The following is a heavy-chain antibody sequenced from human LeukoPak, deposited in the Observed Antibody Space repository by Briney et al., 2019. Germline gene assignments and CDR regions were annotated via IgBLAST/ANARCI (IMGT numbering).Heavy chain of an antibody. V-gene: IGHV3-23*01. J-gene: IGHJ4*02. CDR3: ARDKTTYCNSTSCYRSYFDY. D-gene: IGHD2-2*01. CDR1: GFTFSSYA. CDR2: ISASAAST. Sequence: GGSLRLSCAASGFTFSSYAMNWVRQAPGKGLEWVSGISASAASTYYADSVKGRFTISRDNSKNTLYLQMNSLRAEDTAVYYCARDKTTYCNSTSCYRSYFDYWGRGTLVTVSS.